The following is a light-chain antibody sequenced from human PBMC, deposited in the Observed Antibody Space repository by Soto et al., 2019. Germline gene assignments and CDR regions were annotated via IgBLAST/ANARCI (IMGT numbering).Light chain of an antibody. V-gene: IGLV1-51*02. J-gene: IGLJ2*01. CDR1: SSNIGNNY. CDR3: GTWDSSLSAGV. CDR2: ENN. Sequence: QSVLTQPHSVSAAPGQTVTISCSGSSSNIGNNYVSWYQQLPGTAPKLLIYENNKRPSGIPDRFSGSKSGTSATLGITGLQTGDEDDYYCGTWDSSLSAGVFGGGTKLTVL.